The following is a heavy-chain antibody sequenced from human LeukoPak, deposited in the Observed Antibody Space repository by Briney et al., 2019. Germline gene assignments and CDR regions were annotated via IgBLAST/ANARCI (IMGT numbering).Heavy chain of an antibody. Sequence: SETLSLTCTVSGGSTSSYYWSWIRQPPGKGLEWIGRVFTSGIISGSTNYNPSLKSRVTISVDTSKNQFSLRLSSVTAADTAVYYCARVTGYMIEDYFDYWGQGTLVTVSS. V-gene: IGHV4-4*07. J-gene: IGHJ4*02. CDR1: GGSTSSYY. D-gene: IGHD3-22*01. CDR3: ARVTGYMIEDYFDY. CDR2: VFTSGIISGST.